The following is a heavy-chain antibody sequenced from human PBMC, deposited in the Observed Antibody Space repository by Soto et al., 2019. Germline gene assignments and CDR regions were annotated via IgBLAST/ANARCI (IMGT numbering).Heavy chain of an antibody. J-gene: IGHJ6*02. CDR3: AKDRHYYDSSGYSSPPQRLYYYYYGMDV. CDR1: GFTFSSYG. CDR2: ISYDGSNK. Sequence: GGSLRLSCAASGFTFSSYGMHWVRQAPGKGLEWVAVISYDGSNKYYADSVKGRFTISRDNSKNTLYLQMNSLRAEDTAVYYCAKDRHYYDSSGYSSPPQRLYYYYYGMDVWGQGTTVTVSS. D-gene: IGHD3-22*01. V-gene: IGHV3-30*18.